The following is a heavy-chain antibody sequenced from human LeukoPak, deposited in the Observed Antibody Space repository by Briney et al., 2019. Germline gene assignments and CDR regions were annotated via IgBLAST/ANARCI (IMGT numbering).Heavy chain of an antibody. J-gene: IGHJ4*02. CDR1: GYTFTGYY. D-gene: IGHD2-15*01. V-gene: IGHV1-2*06. Sequence: ASVKVSCKASGYTFTGYYMHWVRQAPGQGLEWMGRINPNSGGTNYAQKFQGRVAMTRDTSISTAYMELSRLRSDDTAVYYCLIYCSGGSCYGRFFDYWGQGTLVTVSS. CDR2: INPNSGGT. CDR3: LIYCSGGSCYGRFFDY.